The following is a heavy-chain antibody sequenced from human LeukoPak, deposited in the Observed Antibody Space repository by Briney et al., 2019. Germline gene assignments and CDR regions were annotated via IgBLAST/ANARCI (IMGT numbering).Heavy chain of an antibody. CDR3: ARVPPGYSSSWYSFFDY. CDR2: IYHSGST. CDR1: GYSISSGYY. D-gene: IGHD6-13*01. V-gene: IGHV4-38-2*02. Sequence: SETLSLTCTVSGYSISSGYYWGWIRQPPGKGLEWIGSIYHSGSTYYNPSLKSRVTISVDTSKNQFSLKLSSVTAADTAVYYCARVPPGYSSSWYSFFDYWGQGTLVTVSS. J-gene: IGHJ4*02.